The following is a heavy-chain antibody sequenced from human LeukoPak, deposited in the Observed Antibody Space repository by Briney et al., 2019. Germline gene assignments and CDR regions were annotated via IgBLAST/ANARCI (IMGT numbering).Heavy chain of an antibody. CDR1: GGSISSYY. CDR3: ARESSSVLRYFDWLSPSDAFDI. CDR2: IYTSGST. V-gene: IGHV4-4*07. J-gene: IGHJ3*02. Sequence: PSETLSLTCTVSGGSISSYYWSWIRQPAGKGLEWIGRIYTSGSTNYNPSLKSRVTMSVDTSKNQFSLKLSSVTAADTAVYYCARESSSVLRYFDWLSPSDAFDIWGQGTMVTVSS. D-gene: IGHD3-9*01.